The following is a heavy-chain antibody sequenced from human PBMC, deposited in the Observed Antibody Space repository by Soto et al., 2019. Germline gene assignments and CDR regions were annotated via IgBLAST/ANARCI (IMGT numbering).Heavy chain of an antibody. CDR3: ARGGLGYCSGGSCYSAELSRYYYGMDV. Sequence: ASVKVSCKASGYTFTSYDINWVRQATGQGLEWMGWMNPNSGNTGYAQKFQGRVTMTGNTSISTAYMELSSLRSEDTAVYYCARGGLGYCSGGSCYSAELSRYYYGMDVWGQGTTVTVSS. V-gene: IGHV1-8*01. CDR2: MNPNSGNT. CDR1: GYTFTSYD. J-gene: IGHJ6*02. D-gene: IGHD2-15*01.